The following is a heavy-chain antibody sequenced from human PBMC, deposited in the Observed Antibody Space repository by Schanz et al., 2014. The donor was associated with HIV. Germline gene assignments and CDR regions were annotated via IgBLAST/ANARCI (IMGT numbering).Heavy chain of an antibody. J-gene: IGHJ4*02. CDR1: GFTFDDYA. Sequence: EVQLVESGGGLVQPGRSLRLSCAASGFTFDDYAMHWVRQAPGKGLEWVSGISWNSGSIGYADSVKGRFTISRDNAKNSLYLQMNSLRAEDTAVYYCATDGGLERAFGFWGQGTLVSVSS. V-gene: IGHV3-9*01. CDR3: ATDGGLERAFGF. CDR2: ISWNSGSI. D-gene: IGHD1-1*01.